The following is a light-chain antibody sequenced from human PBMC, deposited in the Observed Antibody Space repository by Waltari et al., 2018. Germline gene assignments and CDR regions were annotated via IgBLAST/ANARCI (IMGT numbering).Light chain of an antibody. CDR2: KTS. CDR1: QDIGSW. V-gene: IGKV1-12*01. J-gene: IGKJ4*01. Sequence: DIQMTQSPSSVSSSVGDRVTITCRASQDIGSWLAWYQQRPGNAPQLLIYKTSMLQSGVPSRFSGSGSETNFSLTIASLQPEDFATYYCQQANNFPLTFGGGTRVDIK. CDR3: QQANNFPLT.